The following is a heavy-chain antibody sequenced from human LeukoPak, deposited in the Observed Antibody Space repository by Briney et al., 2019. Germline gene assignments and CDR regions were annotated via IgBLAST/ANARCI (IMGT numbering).Heavy chain of an antibody. V-gene: IGHV4-61*02. J-gene: IGHJ4*02. D-gene: IGHD6-6*01. CDR1: GGSISSGDYY. Sequence: SQTLSLTCTVSGGSISSGDYYWSWIRQPPGKGLEWIGRIYTSGSTNYNPSLKSRVTISVNTSKNQFSLKLSSVTAADTAVYYCARMGKSIAALDYWGQGTLVTVSS. CDR2: IYTSGST. CDR3: ARMGKSIAALDY.